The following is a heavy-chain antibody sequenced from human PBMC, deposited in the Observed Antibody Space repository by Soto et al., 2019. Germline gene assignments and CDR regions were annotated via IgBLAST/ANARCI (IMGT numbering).Heavy chain of an antibody. J-gene: IGHJ3*02. CDR2: ISAYNGNT. V-gene: IGHV1-18*01. CDR3: AIPDPTYYYDSSGYYPPDAFDI. D-gene: IGHD3-22*01. Sequence: GASVKVSCKASGYTFTSYGISWVRQAPGQGLEWMGWISAYNGNTSYAQKLQGRVTMTTDTSTSTAYMELRRLRSDDTAVYYCAIPDPTYYYDSSGYYPPDAFDIWGQGTMVTVSS. CDR1: GYTFTSYG.